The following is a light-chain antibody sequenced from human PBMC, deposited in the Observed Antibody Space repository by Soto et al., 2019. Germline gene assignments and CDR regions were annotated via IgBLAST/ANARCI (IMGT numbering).Light chain of an antibody. CDR1: QSVTSTY. CDR3: QQRNKWPPVT. J-gene: IGKJ4*01. CDR2: ATS. Sequence: TQSPGTLSLSPGERATLSCRAVQSVTSTYMAWYQQKPGQAPRLLIYATSFRATGIPDRFRGSGSGTDFTLTISSLEPEDFAVYYCQQRNKWPPVTFGGGTKVDIK. V-gene: IGKV3D-20*02.